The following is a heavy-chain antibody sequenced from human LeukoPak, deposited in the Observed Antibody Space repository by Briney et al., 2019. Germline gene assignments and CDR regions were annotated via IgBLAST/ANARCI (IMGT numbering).Heavy chain of an antibody. J-gene: IGHJ4*02. V-gene: IGHV1-69*05. CDR2: IIPIFGTA. CDR1: GGTFSSYA. Sequence: GASVKVSCKASGGTFSSYAISWVRQAPGQGLEWMGRIIPIFGTANYAQKFQGRVTITRNTSISTAYMELSSLRSEDTAVYYCARVRSSGLLRFLEWGPIGGDYWGQGTLVTVSS. CDR3: ARVRSSGLLRFLEWGPIGGDY. D-gene: IGHD3-3*01.